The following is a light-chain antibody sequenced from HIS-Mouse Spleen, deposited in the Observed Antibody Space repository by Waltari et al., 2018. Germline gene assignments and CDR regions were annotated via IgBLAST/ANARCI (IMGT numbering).Light chain of an antibody. CDR3: GTWDSSLSAWV. J-gene: IGLJ3*02. CDR2: DKN. V-gene: IGLV1-51*01. CDR1: SSNIGNNY. Sequence: QSVLTQPPSVSAAPGQKVTISCSGSSSNIGNNYVSWYQQLPGTAPKRLSYDKNKRPSGNPDRFSGSKSGTSATLGITGLQTGDEADYYCGTWDSSLSAWVFGGGTKLTVL.